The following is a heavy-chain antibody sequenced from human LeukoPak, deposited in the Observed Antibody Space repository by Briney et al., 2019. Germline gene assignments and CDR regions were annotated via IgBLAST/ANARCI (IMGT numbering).Heavy chain of an antibody. V-gene: IGHV1-69*05. D-gene: IGHD5-18*01. CDR1: RGTFSSYA. J-gene: IGHJ4*02. CDR3: AIRGYSYGFEIDY. CDR2: IIPIFGTA. Sequence: SVKVSCKASRGTFSSYAISWVRQAPGQGLEWMGGIIPIFGTANYAQKFQGRVTITTDESTSTAYMELSSLRSEDTAVYYCAIRGYSYGFEIDYWGQGTLVTVSS.